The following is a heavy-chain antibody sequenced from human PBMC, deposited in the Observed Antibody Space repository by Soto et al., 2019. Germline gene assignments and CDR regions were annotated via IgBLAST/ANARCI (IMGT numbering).Heavy chain of an antibody. CDR2: ISYDGSNK. Sequence: GGSLRLSCAASGFTFSSYGMHWVRQAPGKGLEWVAVISYDGSNKYYADSVKGRFTISRDNSKNTLYLQMNSLRAEDTAVYYCAKGHRPDPYYFDYWGQGTLVTVSS. CDR3: AKGHRPDPYYFDY. CDR1: GFTFSSYG. V-gene: IGHV3-30*18. J-gene: IGHJ4*02.